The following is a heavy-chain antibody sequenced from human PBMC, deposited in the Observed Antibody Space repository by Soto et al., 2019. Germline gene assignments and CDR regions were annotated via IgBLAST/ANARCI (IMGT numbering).Heavy chain of an antibody. CDR1: GGSISSYY. Sequence: SETLSLTCTVSGGSISSYYWSWIRQPPGKGLEWIGYIYYSGSTNYNPSLKSRVTISIDTSKNQFSLKLSSVTAADTAVFYCARGYCSSVTCYAGGDYFDYWGQGTLVTVSS. J-gene: IGHJ4*02. CDR3: ARGYCSSVTCYAGGDYFDY. CDR2: IYYSGST. D-gene: IGHD2-2*01. V-gene: IGHV4-59*12.